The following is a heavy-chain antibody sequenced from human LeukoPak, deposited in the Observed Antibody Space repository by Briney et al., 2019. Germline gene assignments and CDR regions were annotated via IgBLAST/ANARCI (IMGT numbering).Heavy chain of an antibody. Sequence: GGSLRLSCAASGFTFSDYYMNWIRQAPGKGLEWVSYISSRSGSTDYTDSVKGRFTISRDNAKNSLYLQMNSLRAEDTAVYYCAREYGDYEGGYFDYWGQGTLVTVSS. CDR1: GFTFSDYY. J-gene: IGHJ4*02. D-gene: IGHD4-17*01. CDR3: AREYGDYEGGYFDY. V-gene: IGHV3-11*06. CDR2: ISSRSGST.